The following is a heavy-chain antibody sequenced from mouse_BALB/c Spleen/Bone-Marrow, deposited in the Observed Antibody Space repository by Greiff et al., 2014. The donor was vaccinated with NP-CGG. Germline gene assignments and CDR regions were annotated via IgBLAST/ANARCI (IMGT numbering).Heavy chain of an antibody. Sequence: DVMLVESGGGLVQPGGSLKLSCAASGFTFSNYGMSWVRQTPDKRLDLVATINSNGGKTYSTDSVKGRFTISRDNAKNTLYLQMSSLKSEDTAMYYCARDDGFYGLDRWGQGTSVTVSS. D-gene: IGHD1-1*01. J-gene: IGHJ4*01. V-gene: IGHV5-6-3*01. CDR1: GFTFSNYG. CDR2: INSNGGKT. CDR3: ARDDGFYGLDR.